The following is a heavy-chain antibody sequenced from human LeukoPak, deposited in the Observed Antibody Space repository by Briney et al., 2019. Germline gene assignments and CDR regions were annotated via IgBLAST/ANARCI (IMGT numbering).Heavy chain of an antibody. CDR3: ARGGSVSDPPFGY. J-gene: IGHJ4*02. Sequence: ASVKVSCKASGYTYTGYYMHWVRQAPGQGLEWMGWIIPNTGATNYAQKFQGRVTMTRDTSISTAYMELSSLRSDDTAVYYCARGGSVSDPPFGYWGQGTLVTVSS. D-gene: IGHD5/OR15-5a*01. CDR1: GYTYTGYY. CDR2: IIPNTGAT. V-gene: IGHV1-2*02.